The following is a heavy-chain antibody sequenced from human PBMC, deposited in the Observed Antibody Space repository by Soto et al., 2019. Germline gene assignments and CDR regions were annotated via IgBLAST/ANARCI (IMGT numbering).Heavy chain of an antibody. J-gene: IGHJ4*02. Sequence: EVQLVESGGGLVKPGGSLRLSCAASGFTFSNAWMNWVRQAPGKGLEWVGRIKSKTDGGTTDYAAPVKGRFTISRDDSKNTLYLQMNSLKTEDTAVYYCTTSLGLWFGEQTDPVDYWGQGTLVTVSS. CDR2: IKSKTDGGTT. V-gene: IGHV3-15*07. CDR3: TTSLGLWFGEQTDPVDY. CDR1: GFTFSNAW. D-gene: IGHD3-10*01.